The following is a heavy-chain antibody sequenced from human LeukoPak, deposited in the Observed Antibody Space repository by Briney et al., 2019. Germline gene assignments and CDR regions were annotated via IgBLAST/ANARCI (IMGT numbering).Heavy chain of an antibody. Sequence: GGSLRLSCAASGFTFSSYAMSWVRQAPGKGLEWVSGISGSGDNTYFADSVKGRFTTSRDNAKNSLYLQMNSLRVEDTAVYYCARDGHFDYWGQGTLVTVSS. V-gene: IGHV3-23*01. J-gene: IGHJ4*02. CDR2: ISGSGDNT. D-gene: IGHD3/OR15-3a*01. CDR3: ARDGHFDY. CDR1: GFTFSSYA.